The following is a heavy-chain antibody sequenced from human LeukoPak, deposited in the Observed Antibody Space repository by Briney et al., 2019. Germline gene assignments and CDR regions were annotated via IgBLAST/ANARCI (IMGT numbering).Heavy chain of an antibody. CDR2: ISWNSGSI. CDR1: GFTFDDYA. CDR3: ARDSYCSGGSCYKPLDY. J-gene: IGHJ4*02. D-gene: IGHD2-15*01. V-gene: IGHV3-9*01. Sequence: GGSLRLSCAASGFTFDDYAMHWVRQAPGKGLEWVSGISWNSGSIGYADSVKGRFTISRDNAKNSLYLQMNSLRAEDTALYYCARDSYCSGGSCYKPLDYWGQGTLVTVSS.